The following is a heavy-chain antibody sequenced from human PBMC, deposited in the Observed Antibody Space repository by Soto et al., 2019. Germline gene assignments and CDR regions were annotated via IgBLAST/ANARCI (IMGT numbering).Heavy chain of an antibody. CDR3: ARRIMSRNYYMDV. Sequence: SETLSLTCAVYGGSFSGYYWSWIRQPPGKGLERIGEINHSGSTNYNPSLKSRVTISVDTSKNQFSLKLSSVTAADTAVYYCARRIMSRNYYMDVWGKGTTVTVSS. V-gene: IGHV4-34*01. CDR2: INHSGST. J-gene: IGHJ6*03. CDR1: GGSFSGYY.